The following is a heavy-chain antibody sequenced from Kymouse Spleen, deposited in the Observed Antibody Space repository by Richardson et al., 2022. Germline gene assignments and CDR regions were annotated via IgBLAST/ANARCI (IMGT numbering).Heavy chain of an antibody. D-gene: IGHD6-19*01. CDR3: ARDGWQWLAYYYYYGMDV. CDR1: GFTFSSYG. V-gene: IGHV3-33*01. Sequence: QVQLVESGGGVVQPGRSLRLSCAASGFTFSSYGMHWVRQAPGKGLEWVAVIWYDGSNKYYADSVKGRFTISRDNSKNTLYLQMNSLRAEDTAVYYCARDGWQWLAYYYYYGMDVWGQGTTVTVSS. CDR2: IWYDGSNK. J-gene: IGHJ6*02.